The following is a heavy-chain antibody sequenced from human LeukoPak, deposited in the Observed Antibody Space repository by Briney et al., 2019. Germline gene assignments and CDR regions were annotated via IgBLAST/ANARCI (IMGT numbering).Heavy chain of an antibody. D-gene: IGHD2-2*01. Sequence: SQTLSFTCTDSGGSISSGGYYWSWIRQPPGKGLEWIGYIYHSGSTYYNPSLKSRVTISVDRSKNQFSLKLSSVTAADTAVYYCARASSPAADMYFFDYWGQGTLVTVSS. CDR1: GGSISSGGYY. CDR2: IYHSGST. V-gene: IGHV4-30-2*01. J-gene: IGHJ4*02. CDR3: ARASSPAADMYFFDY.